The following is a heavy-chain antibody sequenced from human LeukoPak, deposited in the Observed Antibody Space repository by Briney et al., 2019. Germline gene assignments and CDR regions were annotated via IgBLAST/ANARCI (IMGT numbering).Heavy chain of an antibody. CDR1: GYSFTSYY. Sequence: GASVKVSCKAFGYSFTSYYIHWVRQAPGQGLEWMGIINPSGGTTTYAQKFQGRFTMTRDTSTSKVYMELSSLRSEDTAVYYCARTYIVATSNFDYWGQGTLVTVSS. V-gene: IGHV1-46*01. CDR2: INPSGGTT. J-gene: IGHJ4*02. D-gene: IGHD5-12*01. CDR3: ARTYIVATSNFDY.